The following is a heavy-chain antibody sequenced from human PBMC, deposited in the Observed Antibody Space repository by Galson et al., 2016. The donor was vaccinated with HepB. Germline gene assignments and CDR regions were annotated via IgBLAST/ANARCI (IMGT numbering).Heavy chain of an antibody. CDR1: GDSITNSDYF. D-gene: IGHD2-21*02. Sequence: TLSLTCIVSGDSITNSDYFWTWIRQSAEKGLEWIGCVYSNGNAAYNPSLRSQISLHVDTSRNQLSLEMAFVTAADTAVYYCARGNCGVDCPKHNWFDPWGPGTLVTVSS. J-gene: IGHJ5*02. CDR3: ARGNCGVDCPKHNWFDP. CDR2: VYSNGNA. V-gene: IGHV4-61*02.